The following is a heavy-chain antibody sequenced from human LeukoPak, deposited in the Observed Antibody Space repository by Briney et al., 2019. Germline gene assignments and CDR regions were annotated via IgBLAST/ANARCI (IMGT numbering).Heavy chain of an antibody. D-gene: IGHD3-22*01. V-gene: IGHV3-30-3*01. CDR1: GFTFSSYA. Sequence: PGRSLRLSCAASGFTFSSYAMHWVRQAPGKGLEWVAVISYDGSNKYYADSVKGRFTISRDNSKNTLCLQMNSLRAEDTAVYYCARDALHYYDSSGYYYHHNWFDPWGQGTLVTVSS. CDR2: ISYDGSNK. J-gene: IGHJ5*02. CDR3: ARDALHYYDSSGYYYHHNWFDP.